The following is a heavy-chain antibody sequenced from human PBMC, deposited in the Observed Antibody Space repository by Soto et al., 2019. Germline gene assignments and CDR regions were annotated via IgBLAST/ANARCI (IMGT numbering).Heavy chain of an antibody. Sequence: SVKVSCKASGGTFSSYTISWVRQAPGQGLEWMGRIIPILGIANYAQKFQGRVTVTADKSTSTAYMELSSLRSEDTAVYYCASCSGGSCYNDYWGQGTLVTVSS. D-gene: IGHD2-15*01. CDR3: ASCSGGSCYNDY. J-gene: IGHJ4*02. CDR2: IIPILGIA. CDR1: GGTFSSYT. V-gene: IGHV1-69*02.